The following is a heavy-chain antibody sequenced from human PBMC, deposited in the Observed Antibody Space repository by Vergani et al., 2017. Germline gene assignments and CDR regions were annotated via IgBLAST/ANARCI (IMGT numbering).Heavy chain of an antibody. V-gene: IGHV3-48*03. J-gene: IGHJ4*02. Sequence: EVQLVESGGGLVQPGGSLRLSCAASGFTFSSYEMNWVRQAPGKGLEWVSYISSSGSTIYYADSVKGRFTISRDNAKNSLYLQMNSLRAEDTAVYYSARGGGYSYGYDYWGQGTLVTVSS. D-gene: IGHD5-18*01. CDR3: ARGGGYSYGYDY. CDR1: GFTFSSYE. CDR2: ISSSGSTI.